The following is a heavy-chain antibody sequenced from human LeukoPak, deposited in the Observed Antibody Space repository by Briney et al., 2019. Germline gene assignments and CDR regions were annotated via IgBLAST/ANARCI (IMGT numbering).Heavy chain of an antibody. CDR2: IKQDGSEK. CDR1: GFTFSSYW. J-gene: IGHJ4*02. V-gene: IGHV3-7*03. Sequence: GGSLRLSCAASGFTFSSYWMSWVRQAPGKGLEWVANIKQDGSEKYYVDSVKGRFTISRDNAKNSLYLQMNSLRAEDTAAYYCARVIVVVVAAIGYFDYWGQGTLVTVSS. CDR3: ARVIVVVVAAIGYFDY. D-gene: IGHD2-15*01.